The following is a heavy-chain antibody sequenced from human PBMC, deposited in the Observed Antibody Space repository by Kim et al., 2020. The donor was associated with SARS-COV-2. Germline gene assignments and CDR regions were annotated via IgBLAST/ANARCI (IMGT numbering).Heavy chain of an antibody. J-gene: IGHJ4*02. Sequence: ASVKVSCKASGYTFTSYAMHWVRQAPGQRLEWMGWINAGNCNTKYSQKFQGRVTITRDTSASTAYMELSSLRSEDTAVYYCARAEKPIGKAYSSSWRPGGGIAVAGEFDYWGQGTLVTVSS. V-gene: IGHV1-3*01. CDR2: INAGNCNT. D-gene: IGHD6-19*01. CDR1: GYTFTSYA. CDR3: ARAEKPIGKAYSSSWRPGGGIAVAGEFDY.